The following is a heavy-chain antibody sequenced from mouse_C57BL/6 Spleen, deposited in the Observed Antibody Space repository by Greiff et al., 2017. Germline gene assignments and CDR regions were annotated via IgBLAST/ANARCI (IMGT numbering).Heavy chain of an antibody. V-gene: IGHV1-81*01. J-gene: IGHJ4*01. CDR1: GYTFTSYG. CDR3: ARALSSKSYYYAMDY. CDR2: IYPRSGNT. Sequence: VQLQQSGAELARPGASVKLSCKASGYTFTSYGISWVKQRTGQGLEWIGEIYPRSGNTYYNEKFKGKATLTADKSSSTAYMELRSLTSEDSAVYFCARALSSKSYYYAMDYWGQGTSVTVSS.